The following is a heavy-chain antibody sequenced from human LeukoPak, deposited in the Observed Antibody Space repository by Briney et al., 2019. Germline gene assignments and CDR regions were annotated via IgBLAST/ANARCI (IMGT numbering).Heavy chain of an antibody. J-gene: IGHJ6*02. D-gene: IGHD4-11*01. CDR1: GGTFSSYA. CDR3: ARGGTVTPPYCYYYGMDV. CDR2: IIPILGIA. V-gene: IGHV1-69*04. Sequence: ASVKVSCKASGGTFSSYAISWVRQAPGQGLEWMGRIIPILGIANYAQKFQGRVTITADKSTSTAFMELSSLRSEDTAVYYCARGGTVTPPYCYYYGMDVWGQGTTVTVSS.